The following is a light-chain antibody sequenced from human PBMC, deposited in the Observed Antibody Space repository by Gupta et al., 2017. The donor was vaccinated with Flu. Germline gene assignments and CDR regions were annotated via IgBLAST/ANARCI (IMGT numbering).Light chain of an antibody. J-gene: IGLJ3*02. CDR2: DDS. Sequence: SSVLTPPPSLLVAPGQTATITCPGNSRGGQSVHWYQQRPGQAPLLVGNDDSNRPSGIPERFSGSNSGNTATLTISRVEAGDEADYYCHIWDSASDHGLFGGGTKVTVL. CDR1: SRGGQS. V-gene: IGLV3-21*02. CDR3: HIWDSASDHGL.